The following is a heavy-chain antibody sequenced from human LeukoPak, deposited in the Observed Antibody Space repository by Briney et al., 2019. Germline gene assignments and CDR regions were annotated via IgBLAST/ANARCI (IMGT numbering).Heavy chain of an antibody. CDR1: GGTFSSYA. CDR2: IIPIFGTA. J-gene: IGHJ4*02. D-gene: IGHD2-2*01. V-gene: IGHV1-69*01. Sequence: SVKLSCKASGGTFSSYAINWVRQAPGQGLEWKGGIIPIFGTANYAQKFQDRVTITADESTSTAYMELSSLRSEDTAIYYCASRLYCSNTRCRNFPFAYWGQGTLVTVSS. CDR3: ASRLYCSNTRCRNFPFAY.